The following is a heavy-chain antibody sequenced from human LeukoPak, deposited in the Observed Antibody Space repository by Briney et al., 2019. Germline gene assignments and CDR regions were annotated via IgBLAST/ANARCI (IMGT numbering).Heavy chain of an antibody. CDR1: GGSISSSSYY. D-gene: IGHD3-22*01. CDR2: IYYSGST. V-gene: IGHV4-39*07. J-gene: IGHJ5*02. Sequence: SETLSLTCTVSGGSISSSSYYWGWIRQPPGKGLEWIGSIYYSGSTYYNPSLKSRVTISVDTSKNQFSLKLSSVTAADTAVYYCAGHKTSSTPFGPPRGGYYFDPWGRGSLVTVSS. CDR3: AGHKTSSTPFGPPRGGYYFDP.